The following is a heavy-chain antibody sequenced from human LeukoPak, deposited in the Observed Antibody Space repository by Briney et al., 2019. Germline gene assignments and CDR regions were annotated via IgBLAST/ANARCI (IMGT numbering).Heavy chain of an antibody. CDR3: AKDSNDILTGYCDY. V-gene: IGHV3-9*01. D-gene: IGHD3-9*01. CDR2: ISWNSGSI. J-gene: IGHJ4*02. Sequence: GGSLRLSCAASGFTFDDYLIHWVRQAPGKGLEWVSGISWNSGSIGYADSVKGRFTISRDNAKNSLYLQMNSLRAEDTALYYCAKDSNDILTGYCDYWGQGTLVTVSS. CDR1: GFTFDDYL.